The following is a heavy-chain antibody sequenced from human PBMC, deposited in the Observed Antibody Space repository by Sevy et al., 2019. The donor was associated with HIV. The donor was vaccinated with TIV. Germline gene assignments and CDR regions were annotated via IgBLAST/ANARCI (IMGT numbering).Heavy chain of an antibody. D-gene: IGHD3-22*01. CDR3: AREEGSFFRGDDSNTFYPRGVFDL. CDR1: GGSFSNFA. J-gene: IGHJ3*01. Sequence: ASVKVSCEASGGSFSNFAISWVRQAPGQGLEWMGGVVPLFGKANYEQKFRDRLTITADESTRTAYMELSSLRSEDTAVYFCAREEGSFFRGDDSNTFYPRGVFDLWGQGTKVTVSS. V-gene: IGHV1-69*13. CDR2: VVPLFGKA.